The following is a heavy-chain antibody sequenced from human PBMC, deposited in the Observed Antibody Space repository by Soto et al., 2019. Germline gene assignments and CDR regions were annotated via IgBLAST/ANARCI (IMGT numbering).Heavy chain of an antibody. CDR2: MNPFSGNA. CDR1: GYTFTSYD. Sequence: QVQLVQSGAEVKKPGASVRVSCKASGYTFTSYDIYWVRQATGQGLEWMGWMNPFSGNAVYTQKFQDRVTMTRDTSINTAYMEMSGLRSEDTAVYYCASGQGNHLGQGSLVTVSS. CDR3: ASGQGNH. V-gene: IGHV1-8*01. J-gene: IGHJ4*02.